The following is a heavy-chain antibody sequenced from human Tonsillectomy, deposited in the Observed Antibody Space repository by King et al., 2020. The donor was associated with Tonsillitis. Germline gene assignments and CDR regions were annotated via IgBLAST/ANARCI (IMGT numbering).Heavy chain of an antibody. J-gene: IGHJ5*01. Sequence: QLQESGPGLVKPSETLSLTCTVSGGSISSSSYYWGWIRQPPGEGLDWIGSIYYSWSTYYNPSLKSRVTISVDTSKNQFSLKLRSVSVADTAVYYCASPYCSGVSCYLGWENWFDSWGQGTLVTVSS. CDR2: IYYSWST. V-gene: IGHV4-39*01. CDR1: GGSISSSSYY. CDR3: ASPYCSGVSCYLGWENWFDS. D-gene: IGHD2-15*01.